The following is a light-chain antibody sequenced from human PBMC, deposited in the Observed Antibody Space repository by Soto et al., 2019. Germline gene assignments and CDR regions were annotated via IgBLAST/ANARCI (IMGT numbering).Light chain of an antibody. CDR3: QAWGTGMV. Sequence: QSVLTQSPSASASLGASVKLTCTLSSGHSSYSIAWHQQQPEKGPRFLVKLNSDGSHNKGDGIPDRFSASSSGVERYLTISSLQSEDEADYYCQAWGTGMVFGGGTKLTVL. CDR2: LNSDGSH. CDR1: SGHSSYS. J-gene: IGLJ2*01. V-gene: IGLV4-69*01.